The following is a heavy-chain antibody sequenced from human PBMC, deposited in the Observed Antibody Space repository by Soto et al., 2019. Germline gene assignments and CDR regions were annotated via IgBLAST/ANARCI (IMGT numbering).Heavy chain of an antibody. D-gene: IGHD1-26*01. J-gene: IGHJ4*02. CDR3: PSGPSERPPFCGY. CDR2: IYHSGST. V-gene: IGHV4-30-2*01. Sequence: SETLSLTCAVSGGSISSGGYSWSWIRQPPGKGLEWIGYIYHSGSTYYNPSLKSRVTISVDRSKNQFSLKLSSVTAADTAVYYGPSGPSERPPFCGYWGQGPLIAVSS. CDR1: GGSISSGGYS.